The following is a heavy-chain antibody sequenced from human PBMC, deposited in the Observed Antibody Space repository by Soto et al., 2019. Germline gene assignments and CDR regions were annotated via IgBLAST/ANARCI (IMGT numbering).Heavy chain of an antibody. J-gene: IGHJ4*02. CDR2: IYYSGSI. CDR1: GFTFSSYA. V-gene: IGHV4-59*01. CDR3: ARESAEAQNYFDY. Sequence: LRLSCAASGFTFSSYAMSWVRQPPGKGLEWIGYIYYSGSINYNPSLKSRVTISVDTSKNQFSLKLSSVTAADTAVYYCARESAEAQNYFDYWGQGTLVTVSS.